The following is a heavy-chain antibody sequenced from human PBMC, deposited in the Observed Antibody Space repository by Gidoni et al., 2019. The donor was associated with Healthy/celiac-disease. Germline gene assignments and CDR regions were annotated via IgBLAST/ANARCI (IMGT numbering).Heavy chain of an antibody. D-gene: IGHD3-10*01. CDR3: ARGGTMVRDISVVDY. CDR2: VNPNSGGT. CDR1: GYTFTGYY. J-gene: IGHJ4*02. Sequence: QVQLVQSGAEVKNPGASVNVPCKASGYTFTGYYMHWVRQAPGQGLEWMGWVNPNSGGTNYAQKFQGRVTMTRDTSISTAYMELSRLRSDDTAVYYCARGGTMVRDISVVDYWGQGTLVTVSS. V-gene: IGHV1-2*02.